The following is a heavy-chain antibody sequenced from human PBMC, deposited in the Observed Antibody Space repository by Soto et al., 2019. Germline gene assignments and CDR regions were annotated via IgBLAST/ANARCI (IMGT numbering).Heavy chain of an antibody. D-gene: IGHD6-25*01. J-gene: IGHJ5*02. Sequence: SETLSLTCTVSGGSISSYYWSWIRQPPGKGLEWIGYIYYSGSTNYNPSLKSRVTISVDTSKNQFSLKLSSVTAADTAVYYCARTLHGEQRNHWFDPWGQGTLVTVSS. V-gene: IGHV4-59*01. CDR2: IYYSGST. CDR1: GGSISSYY. CDR3: ARTLHGEQRNHWFDP.